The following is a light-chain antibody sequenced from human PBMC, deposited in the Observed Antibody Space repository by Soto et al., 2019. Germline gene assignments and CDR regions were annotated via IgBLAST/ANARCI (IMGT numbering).Light chain of an antibody. CDR2: DAS. Sequence: IVSTQSPGTLSLSTGERATLSCRASQSVNYYVAWYQQRPGQAPRLLIYDASNRAPGIPDRFSGSGSGTGFTLAISSLEPEDFAVYYCQQRSHGLTFGGGTKVDNK. CDR1: QSVNYY. CDR3: QQRSHGLT. V-gene: IGKV3-11*01. J-gene: IGKJ4*01.